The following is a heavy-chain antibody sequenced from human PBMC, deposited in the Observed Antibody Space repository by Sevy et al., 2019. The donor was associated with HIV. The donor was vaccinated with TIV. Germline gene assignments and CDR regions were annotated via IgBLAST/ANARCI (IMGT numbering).Heavy chain of an antibody. CDR3: ARDSHAYGDLDFYNYGMDV. CDR2: IKADVSEE. J-gene: IGHJ6*02. Sequence: GGSLRLSCAASGFSFSSYWMSWVRQAPGKGLEWVANIKADVSEEKFVDSVKGRFTISRDNAKNALHLQMNSLRVDDTAVYYCARDSHAYGDLDFYNYGMDVWGQGTTVTVSS. D-gene: IGHD4-17*01. CDR1: GFSFSSYW. V-gene: IGHV3-7*01.